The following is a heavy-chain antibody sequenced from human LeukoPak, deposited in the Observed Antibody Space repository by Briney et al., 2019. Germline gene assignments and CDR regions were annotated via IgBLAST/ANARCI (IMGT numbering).Heavy chain of an antibody. CDR3: AKDPILGYSYGLYYFDY. D-gene: IGHD5-18*01. J-gene: IGHJ4*02. CDR2: ISYDGSNK. CDR1: GFTFSSYG. Sequence: GGSLRLSCAASGFTFSSYGMHWVRQAPGKGLEWVAVISYDGSNKYYADSVKGRLTISRDNSKNTLYLQMNSLRAEDTAVYYCAKDPILGYSYGLYYFDYWGQGTLVTVSS. V-gene: IGHV3-30*18.